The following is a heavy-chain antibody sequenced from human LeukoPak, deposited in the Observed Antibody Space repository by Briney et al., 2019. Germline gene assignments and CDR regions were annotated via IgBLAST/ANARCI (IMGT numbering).Heavy chain of an antibody. CDR1: GFTFSSYS. D-gene: IGHD3-10*01. V-gene: IGHV3-21*01. CDR3: ARDIDYYGSGSRNAFDI. J-gene: IGHJ3*02. Sequence: PGGSLRLSCAASGFTFSSYSMNWVRQAPGKGLEWVSSISSSSSYMYYADSVKGRFTISRDNAKNSLYLQMNSLRAEDTAVYYCARDIDYYGSGSRNAFDIWGQGTMVTVSS. CDR2: ISSSSSYM.